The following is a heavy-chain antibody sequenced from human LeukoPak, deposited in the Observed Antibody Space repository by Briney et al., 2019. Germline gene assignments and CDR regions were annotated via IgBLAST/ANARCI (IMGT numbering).Heavy chain of an antibody. CDR1: GGSISSHY. CDR2: MSYAGTT. CDR3: GKDPAGSGWYDP. J-gene: IGHJ5*02. V-gene: IGHV4-59*11. D-gene: IGHD1-26*01. Sequence: SETLSLTCTVSGGSISSHYWGWIRQPPGKGLEWIGYMSYAGTTKYNPSLKSRFTISVDTSKNQVSMKLHSVRPADTAVYHCGKDPAGSGWYDPWGPGTLVAVSS.